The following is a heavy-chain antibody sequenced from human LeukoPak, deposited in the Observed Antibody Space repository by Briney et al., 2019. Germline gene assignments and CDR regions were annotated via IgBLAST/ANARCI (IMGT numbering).Heavy chain of an antibody. Sequence: PGGSLRLSCAASGFTFGSYSMNWVRQAPGKGLEWVSSISSSSSYIYYADSVKGRFTISRDNAKNSLYLQMNSLRAEDTAVYYCAKDLRPFKTGTTQVFDYWGQGTLVTVSS. J-gene: IGHJ4*02. V-gene: IGHV3-21*04. CDR1: GFTFGSYS. CDR2: ISSSSSYI. CDR3: AKDLRPFKTGTTQVFDY. D-gene: IGHD1-1*01.